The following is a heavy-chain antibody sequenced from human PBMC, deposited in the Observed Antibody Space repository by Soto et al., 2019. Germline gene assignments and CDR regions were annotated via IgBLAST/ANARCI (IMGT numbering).Heavy chain of an antibody. D-gene: IGHD6-13*01. CDR2: IIPILGIA. CDR1: GGTFSSYT. V-gene: IGHV1-69*02. CDR3: ARGISSSWSHWFGP. Sequence: GASVKVSCKASGGTFSSYTISWVRQAPGQGLEWMGRIIPILGIANYAQKFQGRVTITADKSTSTAYMELSSLRSEDTAVYYCARGISSSWSHWFGPWGQGTLVTASS. J-gene: IGHJ5*02.